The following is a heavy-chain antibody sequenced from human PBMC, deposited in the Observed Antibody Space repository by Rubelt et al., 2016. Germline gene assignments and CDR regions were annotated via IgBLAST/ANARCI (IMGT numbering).Heavy chain of an antibody. CDR2: ISGSGGST. CDR1: GFTFSSDS. D-gene: IGHD3-10*01. V-gene: IGHV3-23*01. J-gene: IGHJ4*02. CDR3: ARVMEDGSGSYCSDS. Sequence: PGGSLRLSCAASGFTFSSDSISWVRQAPGKGLEWVSAISGSGGSTHYADSVKGRFTISRDNSKNTLYLQMNSLRVDDTAVYYCARVMEDGSGSYCSDSWGQGTLVTVSS.